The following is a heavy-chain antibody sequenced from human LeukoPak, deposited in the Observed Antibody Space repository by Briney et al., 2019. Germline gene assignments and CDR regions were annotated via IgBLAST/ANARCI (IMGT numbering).Heavy chain of an antibody. CDR1: GYTFTSYG. J-gene: IGHJ3*02. Sequence: ASVKVSCKASGYTFTSYGISWVRPAPGQGLEWMGWISAYNGNTNYAQKLQGRVTMTTDTSTSTAYMELRGLRSDDTAVYYCAREASTMIVAPTDAFDIWGQGTMVTVSS. D-gene: IGHD3-22*01. CDR2: ISAYNGNT. V-gene: IGHV1-18*01. CDR3: AREASTMIVAPTDAFDI.